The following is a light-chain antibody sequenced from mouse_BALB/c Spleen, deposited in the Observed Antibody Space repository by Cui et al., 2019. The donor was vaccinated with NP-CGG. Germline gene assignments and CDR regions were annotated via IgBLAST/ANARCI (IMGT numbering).Light chain of an antibody. J-gene: IGLJ1*01. CDR1: TGAVTTSNY. Sequence: QAVVTQESALTTSPGETVTLTCRSSTGAVTTSNYANWVQEKPDHLFTGLIGGTNNRPPGVPARFSGSLIGDKAALTITGAQTEYEAIYFCALWYSNHWVFGGGTKLTVL. CDR2: GTN. CDR3: ALWYSNHWV. V-gene: IGLV1*01.